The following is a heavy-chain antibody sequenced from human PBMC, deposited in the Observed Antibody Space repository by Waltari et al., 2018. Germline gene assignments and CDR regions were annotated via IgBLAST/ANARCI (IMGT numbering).Heavy chain of an antibody. CDR1: GYTLTDLS. CDR3: ATRIAYYYDSSGYYFNY. J-gene: IGHJ4*02. Sequence: QVQLVQSGAEVKKPGASVKVSCKVSGYTLTDLSMHWVRQAPGQGLEWMGGVEPEDGETIYAQNFQGRVTMSEDTSTDTAYMELSSLRSEDTAVYYCATRIAYYYDSSGYYFNYWGQGSLVTVSS. D-gene: IGHD3-22*01. CDR2: VEPEDGET. V-gene: IGHV1-24*01.